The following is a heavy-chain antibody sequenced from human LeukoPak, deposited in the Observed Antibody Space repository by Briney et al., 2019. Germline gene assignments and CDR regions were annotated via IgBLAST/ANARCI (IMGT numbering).Heavy chain of an antibody. CDR1: GYTFTSYG. D-gene: IGHD2-15*01. V-gene: IGHV1-18*01. CDR2: ISAYNGNT. Sequence: ASVKVSCKASGYTFTSYGISWVRQAPGQGLEWMGWISAYNGNTNYAQKLQGRVTMTTDTSTSTAYMELRSLRSDDTAVYYCARSILAATQIAPLQDLPDDYWGQGTLVTVSS. CDR3: ARSILAATQIAPLQDLPDDY. J-gene: IGHJ4*02.